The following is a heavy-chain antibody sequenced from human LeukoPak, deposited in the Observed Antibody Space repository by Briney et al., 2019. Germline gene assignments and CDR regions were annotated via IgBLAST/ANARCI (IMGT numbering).Heavy chain of an antibody. J-gene: IGHJ3*02. CDR1: GFTFSSYW. CDR2: IKSDGSST. Sequence: GGSARLSCAASGFTFSSYWMHWIRQAPGKGLVWVSRIKSDGSSTSYADSVKGRFTISRDNAKNTLYLQMNSLRAEDTAVYYCARVGAATYAFDIWGQGTMVTVSS. V-gene: IGHV3-74*01. CDR3: ARVGAATYAFDI. D-gene: IGHD3-16*01.